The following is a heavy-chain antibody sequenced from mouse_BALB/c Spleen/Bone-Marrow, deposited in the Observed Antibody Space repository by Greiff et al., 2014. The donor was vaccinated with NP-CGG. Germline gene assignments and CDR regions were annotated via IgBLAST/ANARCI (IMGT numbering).Heavy chain of an antibody. CDR2: SNPSNGGS. CDR3: SRSNYGYWYFDV. CDR1: GYTFSNYY. D-gene: IGHD1-1*01. V-gene: IGHV1S81*02. Sequence: VQLQQSGAELVKPGASVKLSCKASGYTFSNYYMYWVKQRPGQGLEWIGESNPSNGGSNFNEKFKSKATLTVDKSSSTAYMQLISLTSEDSAVSYCSRSNYGYWYFDVWGAGTTVTVSS. J-gene: IGHJ1*01.